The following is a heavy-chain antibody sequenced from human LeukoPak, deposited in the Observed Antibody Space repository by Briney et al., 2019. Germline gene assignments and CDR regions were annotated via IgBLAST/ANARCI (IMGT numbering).Heavy chain of an antibody. CDR2: ISSSGSTI. CDR3: ARSSIAARRRGDWYFDL. CDR1: GFTFSSYE. V-gene: IGHV3-48*03. Sequence: QTGGSLRLSCAASGFTFSSYEMNWVRQAPGKGLEWVSYISSSGSTIYYADSVKGRFTISRDNAKNSLYLQMNSLRAEDTAVYYCARSSIAARRRGDWYFDLWGRGTLVTVSS. J-gene: IGHJ2*01. D-gene: IGHD6-6*01.